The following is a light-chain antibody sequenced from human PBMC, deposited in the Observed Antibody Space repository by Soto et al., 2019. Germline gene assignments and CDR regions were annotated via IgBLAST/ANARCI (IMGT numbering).Light chain of an antibody. J-gene: IGKJ2*01. Sequence: DIQMTQSPSTLSASVGDRVTITCRASQSINSWLAWYQQKPGKAPKLLIYDASSLESGVPSRFSGSGSGTEFTLTISSRQHDDFATYYCQQYNSYSSMSTFGQGTKLEIK. CDR2: DAS. CDR1: QSINSW. CDR3: QQYNSYSSMST. V-gene: IGKV1-5*01.